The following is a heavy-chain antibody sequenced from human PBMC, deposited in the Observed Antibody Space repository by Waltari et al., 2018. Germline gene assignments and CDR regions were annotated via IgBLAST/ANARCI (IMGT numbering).Heavy chain of an antibody. CDR2: INHSGST. CDR1: GGSFSGYY. Sequence: QVQLQQWGAGLLKPSETLSLTCAVYGGSFSGYYWSWIRQPPGKGLEWIGEINHSGSTNYNPSLKSRVTISVDTSKNQFSLKLSSVTAADTAVYYCARGRGGWYHYYYGMDVWGQGTTVTVSS. D-gene: IGHD6-19*01. J-gene: IGHJ6*02. CDR3: ARGRGGWYHYYYGMDV. V-gene: IGHV4-34*01.